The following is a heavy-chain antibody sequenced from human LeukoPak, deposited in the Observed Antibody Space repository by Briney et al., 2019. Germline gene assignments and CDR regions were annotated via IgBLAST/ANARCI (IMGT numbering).Heavy chain of an antibody. Sequence: PGGSLRLSCAASGFTFSSYAFTWVRQAPGKGLEWVSGMGDSGGTTYDADSVKGRFTISRDNSKNTLYLEMSNLRAEDTAVYYCAKANLYHFWSGPYYFDFWGQGTLVTVSS. CDR2: MGDSGGTT. CDR3: AKANLYHFWSGPYYFDF. V-gene: IGHV3-23*01. J-gene: IGHJ4*02. CDR1: GFTFSSYA. D-gene: IGHD3-3*01.